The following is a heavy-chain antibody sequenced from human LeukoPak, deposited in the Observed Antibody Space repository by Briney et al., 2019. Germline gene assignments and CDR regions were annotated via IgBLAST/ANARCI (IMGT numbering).Heavy chain of an antibody. J-gene: IGHJ4*02. CDR3: AKRGVVVRVILVGFHKEAYYFDS. CDR2: ISDSGGRT. D-gene: IGHD3-10*01. V-gene: IGHV3-23*01. CDR1: GITLSNYG. Sequence: GGSLRLSCAVSGITLSNYGMSWVRQAPGKGLEWVAGISDSGGRTNYADSVKGRFTISRDNPKNTIYLQMTSLRAEDTAVYFCAKRGVVVRVILVGFHKEAYYFDSWGQGALVTVSS.